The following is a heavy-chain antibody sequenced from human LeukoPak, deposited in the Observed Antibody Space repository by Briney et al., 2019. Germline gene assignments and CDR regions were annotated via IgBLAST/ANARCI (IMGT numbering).Heavy chain of an antibody. V-gene: IGHV4-30-2*01. D-gene: IGHD6-13*01. CDR3: ARLPLAAAGRGYYYYYGMDV. J-gene: IGHJ6*02. Sequence: PSQTLSLTRAVSGGSISSGGYSWSWIRQPPGKGLEWIGYIYHSGSTYYNPSLKSRVTISVDRSKNQFSLKLSSVTAADTAVYYCARLPLAAAGRGYYYYYGMDVWGQGTTVTVSS. CDR1: GGSISSGGYS. CDR2: IYHSGST.